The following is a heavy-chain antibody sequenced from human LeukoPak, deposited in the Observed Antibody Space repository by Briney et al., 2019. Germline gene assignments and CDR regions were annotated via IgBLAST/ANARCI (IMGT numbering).Heavy chain of an antibody. CDR1: GFTFSDYQ. CDR2: ISSSGGTI. CDR3: ARDEYYYGSGADI. Sequence: PGGSLRLSCAASGFTFSDYQMSWIRQAPGKGLEWVSYISSSGGTISYADSVKGRFTISRGNAKNSLYLQMNSLRAEDTAVYYCARDEYYYGSGADIWGQGTMVTVSS. V-gene: IGHV3-11*01. J-gene: IGHJ3*02. D-gene: IGHD3-10*01.